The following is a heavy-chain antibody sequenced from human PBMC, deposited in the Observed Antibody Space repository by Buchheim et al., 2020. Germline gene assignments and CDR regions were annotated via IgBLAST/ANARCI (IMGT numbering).Heavy chain of an antibody. J-gene: IGHJ6*03. CDR3: TKKYYYDSSGSYYYYYMDV. CDR1: GFTFSSYA. V-gene: IGHV3-23*01. D-gene: IGHD3-22*01. Sequence: EVQLLESGGGLVQPGGSLRLSCAASGFTFSSYAMSWVRQAPGKGLEWVSAISGSGGSTYYADSVKGRLTISRDSSKNTLYLQINSLRGEDTAVYYCTKKYYYDSSGSYYYYYMDVWGKGTT. CDR2: ISGSGGST.